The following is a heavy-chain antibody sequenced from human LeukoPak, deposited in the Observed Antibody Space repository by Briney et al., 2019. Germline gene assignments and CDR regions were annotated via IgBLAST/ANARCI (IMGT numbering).Heavy chain of an antibody. V-gene: IGHV3-30*18. D-gene: IGHD3-10*01. Sequence: GSLRLSCAASRFTFSSYGMHWVRQAPGKGLEWVAVISSDGSIKYYADSVKGRFTISRDNSKNTLYLQMNSLRVEDTAVYYCANENYYGSGSYLDYWGQGTLVTVSS. CDR1: RFTFSSYG. J-gene: IGHJ4*02. CDR2: ISSDGSIK. CDR3: ANENYYGSGSYLDY.